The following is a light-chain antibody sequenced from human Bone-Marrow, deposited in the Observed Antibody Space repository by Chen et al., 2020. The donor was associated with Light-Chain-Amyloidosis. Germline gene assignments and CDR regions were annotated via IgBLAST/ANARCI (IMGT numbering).Light chain of an antibody. J-gene: IGLJ3*02. Sequence: QAVLTQPSSLSASPGASASLTCTFRSDINVGSYRIYWYQQKPGSPPQYLLRFKSASEDQQGSGVPSRFSGSRDVSANAGILLISGLQSEDEADYYCMIWHSTAWVFGGGTKLTVL. CDR1: SDINVGSYR. CDR2: FKSASED. V-gene: IGLV5-45*02. CDR3: MIWHSTAWV.